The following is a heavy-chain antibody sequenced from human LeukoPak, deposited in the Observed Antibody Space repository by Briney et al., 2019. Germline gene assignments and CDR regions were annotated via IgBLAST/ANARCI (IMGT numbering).Heavy chain of an antibody. J-gene: IGHJ4*02. CDR2: INTDGTVT. Sequence: GGSLRLSCVASGFTLSKYWMLWGRPAPGKGLESVSRINTDGTVTTYADSVKGRFTVSRDNADNTMFLQMNSVRDEDTAVYYCATKQWLAPPPDSWGQGTPVTVSS. V-gene: IGHV3-74*01. CDR3: ATKQWLAPPPDS. D-gene: IGHD6-19*01. CDR1: GFTLSKYW.